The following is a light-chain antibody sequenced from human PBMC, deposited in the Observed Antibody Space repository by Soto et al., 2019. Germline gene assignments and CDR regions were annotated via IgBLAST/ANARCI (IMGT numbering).Light chain of an antibody. CDR3: NSYAGSTTWV. CDR2: EVN. J-gene: IGLJ7*01. V-gene: IGLV2-8*01. Sequence: QSVLTQPPSASGSPGQSVTISCTGTSSDVGGYNYVSWYQHHPGKAPKLMIYEVNKRPSGVPDRFSGSKSGNTASLTVSGLQAEDEAHYYCNSYAGSTTWVFGGGTQLTVL. CDR1: SSDVGGYNY.